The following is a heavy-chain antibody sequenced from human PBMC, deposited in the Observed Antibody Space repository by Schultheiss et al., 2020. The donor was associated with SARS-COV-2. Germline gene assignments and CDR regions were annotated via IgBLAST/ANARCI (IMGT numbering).Heavy chain of an antibody. D-gene: IGHD3-16*02. V-gene: IGHV1-2*06. CDR1: GYTFTGYY. CDR2: INPNSGNT. Sequence: ASVKVSCKASGYTFTGYYMHWVRQAPGQGLEWMGRINPNSGNTNYAQKLQGRVTMTTDTSTSTAYMELRSLRSDDTAVYYCARDGSRFTYGMDVWGQGTTVTVSS. CDR3: ARDGSRFTYGMDV. J-gene: IGHJ6*02.